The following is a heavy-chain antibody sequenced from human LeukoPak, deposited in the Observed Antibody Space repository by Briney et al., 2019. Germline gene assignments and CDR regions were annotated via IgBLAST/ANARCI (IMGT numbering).Heavy chain of an antibody. CDR2: IIPILGTA. J-gene: IGHJ5*02. Sequence: GSSVTVSCKASGGTFSSYAISWVRQAPGQGLEWMGGIIPILGTANYAQKFQGRVTITADESTSTAYMELSSLRSEDTAVYYCAREGGKLGYCSSTSCPNWFDPWGQGTLVTVSS. D-gene: IGHD2-2*01. CDR3: AREGGKLGYCSSTSCPNWFDP. CDR1: GGTFSSYA. V-gene: IGHV1-69*01.